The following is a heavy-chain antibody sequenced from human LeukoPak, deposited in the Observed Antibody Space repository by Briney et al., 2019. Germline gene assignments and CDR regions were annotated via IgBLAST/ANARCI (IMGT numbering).Heavy chain of an antibody. D-gene: IGHD6-6*01. CDR2: IYYSGST. V-gene: IGHV4-59*08. CDR1: GGSISSYY. J-gene: IGHJ5*02. CDR3: ARQEYSSPLYNWFDP. Sequence: SETLSLTCTVSGGSISSYYWSWIRQPPGKGLEWIGYIYYSGSTNYNPSLKSRVTISTDTSKNQFSLKLSSVTAADTAVYYCARQEYSSPLYNWFDPWGQGTLVTVSS.